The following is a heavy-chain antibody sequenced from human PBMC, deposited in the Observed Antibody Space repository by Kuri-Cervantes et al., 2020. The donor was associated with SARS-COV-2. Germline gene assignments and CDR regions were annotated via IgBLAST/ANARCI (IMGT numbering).Heavy chain of an antibody. D-gene: IGHD3-16*01. CDR1: GFTFDDYA. V-gene: IGHV3-9*01. Sequence: GGSLRLSCAASGFTFDDYAMHWVRQAPGKGLEWVSGITWNSRSIGYADSVKGRFTISRDNAKNSLYLQMNSLRAEDTALYYCAKGGDFHYWGQGTLVTVSS. CDR2: ITWNSRSI. J-gene: IGHJ4*02. CDR3: AKGGDFHY.